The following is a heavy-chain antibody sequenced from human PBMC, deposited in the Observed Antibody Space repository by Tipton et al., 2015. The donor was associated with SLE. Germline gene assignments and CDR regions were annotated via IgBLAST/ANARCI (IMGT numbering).Heavy chain of an antibody. CDR3: ARQSVHGASYFYYMDV. J-gene: IGHJ6*03. V-gene: IGHV4-38-2*01. Sequence: VKPSETLSLTCAVSGFYVSDGFYWGWIRQSPGKGLEWIASIYHSGLTYSNPSLKSRIAFSVDTSKNQFSLRLSSVTAADTAVYYCARQSVHGASYFYYMDVWGKGTTVTVSS. CDR2: IYHSGLT. D-gene: IGHD4/OR15-4a*01. CDR1: GFYVSDGFY.